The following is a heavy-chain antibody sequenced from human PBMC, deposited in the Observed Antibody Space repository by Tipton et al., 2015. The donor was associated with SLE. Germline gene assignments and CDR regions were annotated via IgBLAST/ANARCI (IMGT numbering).Heavy chain of an antibody. J-gene: IGHJ4*02. V-gene: IGHV3-7*01. D-gene: IGHD3-10*01. Sequence: LSLTCTVSGFSFSSYYWSWVRQAPGKGLEWVANIKQDGSERYYADSVEGRFAISRDNAKNSLYLQMNSLRAEDTAVYYCARPSTTVVPDYWGRGTLVTVSS. CDR1: GFSFSSYY. CDR3: ARPSTTVVPDY. CDR2: IKQDGSER.